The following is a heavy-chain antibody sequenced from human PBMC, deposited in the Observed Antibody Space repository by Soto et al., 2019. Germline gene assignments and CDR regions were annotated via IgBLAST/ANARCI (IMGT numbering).Heavy chain of an antibody. D-gene: IGHD3-3*01. J-gene: IGHJ6*02. CDR1: GFTFSSYW. Sequence: PGGSLRLSCAASGFTFSSYWMSWVRQAPGKGLEWVANIKQDGSEKYYVDSVKGRFTISRDNAKNSLYLQMNSLRAEDTAVYYCARDAPSGHDDFWSGYQGSDVWGQGTTVTVSS. CDR2: IKQDGSEK. CDR3: ARDAPSGHDDFWSGYQGSDV. V-gene: IGHV3-7*01.